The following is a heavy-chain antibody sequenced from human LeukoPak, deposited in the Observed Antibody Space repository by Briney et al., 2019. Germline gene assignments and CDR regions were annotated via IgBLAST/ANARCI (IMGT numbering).Heavy chain of an antibody. V-gene: IGHV3-13*01. CDR1: GFTFSSYD. CDR3: ARRSSGYYHDAFDI. J-gene: IGHJ3*02. Sequence: PGRSLRLSCAASGFTFSSYDMHWVRQATGKGLEWVSAIGTAGDTYYPGSVKGRFTISRENAKNSLYLQMNSLRAGDTAVYYCARRSSGYYHDAFDIWGQGTMVTVSS. D-gene: IGHD3-22*01. CDR2: IGTAGDT.